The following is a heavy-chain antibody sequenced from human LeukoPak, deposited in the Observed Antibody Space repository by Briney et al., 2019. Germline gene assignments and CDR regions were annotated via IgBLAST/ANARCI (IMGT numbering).Heavy chain of an antibody. Sequence: GGSLRLSCAASGFTFSSYWMHWVRYAPGKGLVWVSRINSDGSSTSYADSVKGRFTISRDNAKNSLYLQMNSLRAEDTAVYYCAELGITMIGGVWGKGTTVTISS. D-gene: IGHD3-10*02. CDR1: GFTFSSYW. CDR3: AELGITMIGGV. J-gene: IGHJ6*04. V-gene: IGHV3-74*01. CDR2: INSDGSST.